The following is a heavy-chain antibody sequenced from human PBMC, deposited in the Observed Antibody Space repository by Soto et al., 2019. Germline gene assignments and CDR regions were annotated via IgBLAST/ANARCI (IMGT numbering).Heavy chain of an antibody. CDR1: GFTFSSYA. D-gene: IGHD6-13*01. Sequence: EVQLLESGGGLVQPGGSLRLSCAASGFTFSSYAMSWVRQAPGKGLECVSAISGSGGSTYYADSVKGRFTISRDNSKNTLYLQMNSLRAEDTAGDYCAKGIAAAGTGYWFDPWGQGTLVTVSS. CDR3: AKGIAAAGTGYWFDP. V-gene: IGHV3-23*01. CDR2: ISGSGGST. J-gene: IGHJ5*02.